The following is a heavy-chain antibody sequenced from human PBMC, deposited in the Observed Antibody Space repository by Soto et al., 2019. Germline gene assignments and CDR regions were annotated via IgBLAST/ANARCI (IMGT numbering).Heavy chain of an antibody. D-gene: IGHD4-17*01. J-gene: IGHJ4*02. CDR3: AHLTTGGFYFDY. CDR1: GFSLRASGVG. Sequence: SGPTLVNPTQTLTLTCTFSGFSLRASGVGVGWIRQPPGKALEWLALIYWDDGKRYSPSLKSRLTITKDTSKNQVVLRMTNMDPVDTATYYCAHLTTGGFYFDYWGQGTLVPSPQ. CDR2: IYWDDGK. V-gene: IGHV2-5*02.